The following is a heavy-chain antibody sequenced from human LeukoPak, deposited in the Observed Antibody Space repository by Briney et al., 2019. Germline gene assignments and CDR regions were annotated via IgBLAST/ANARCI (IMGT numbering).Heavy chain of an antibody. J-gene: IGHJ4*02. V-gene: IGHV4-39*07. CDR3: ASLQSRDGYNKGAFDY. Sequence: PSETLSLTCTVSGASITSSTYYWGWIRQPPGKGLEWIGSIYYSGSTNYNPSLKSRVTISVDKSKNQFSLKLSSVTAADTAVYYCASLQSRDGYNKGAFDYWGQGSLVTVP. CDR2: IYYSGST. CDR1: GASITSSTYY. D-gene: IGHD5-24*01.